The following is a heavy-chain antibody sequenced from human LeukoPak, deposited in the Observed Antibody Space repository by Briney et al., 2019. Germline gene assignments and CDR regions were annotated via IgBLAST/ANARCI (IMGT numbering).Heavy chain of an antibody. J-gene: IGHJ4*02. CDR1: GGSISSSSYY. CDR2: IFYSGTT. CDR3: ARLPRATIGATNYFDF. V-gene: IGHV4-39*01. Sequence: SETLSLTCTVSGGSISSSSYYWGWIRQPPGKGLERIGTIFYSGTTYYNPSLKSRVTISVDTSKNQFSLNLSSVTAADTALYYCARLPRATIGATNYFDFWGQGTLVTVSS. D-gene: IGHD5-24*01.